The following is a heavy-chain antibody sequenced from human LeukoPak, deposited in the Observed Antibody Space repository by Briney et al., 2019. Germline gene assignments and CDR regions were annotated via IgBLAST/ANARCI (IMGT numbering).Heavy chain of an antibody. CDR1: GGTFSSYA. Sequence: ASVKVSCKASGGTFSSYAISWVRQAPGQGLEWMGWISAYSADTNYAQKLQGRVTMTTDTSTSTAYMELRSLRSDDTAVYYCARGLRFFDYWGQGTLVTVSS. CDR2: ISAYSADT. J-gene: IGHJ4*02. V-gene: IGHV1-18*01. CDR3: ARGLRFFDY. D-gene: IGHD5-12*01.